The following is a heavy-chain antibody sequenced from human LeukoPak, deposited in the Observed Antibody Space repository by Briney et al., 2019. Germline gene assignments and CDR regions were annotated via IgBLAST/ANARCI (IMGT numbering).Heavy chain of an antibody. CDR2: FDPEDGET. CDR3: ATDYHIS. J-gene: IGHJ5*02. D-gene: IGHD2-21*01. V-gene: IGHV1-24*01. CDR1: GYTLAELS. Sequence: ASVKVPCKVSGYTLAELSMHWLRQVPGKGLEWMGNFDPEDGETIYAQIFQGRLTMTEDTSTDTAYMELSSLRSEDTAIYYCATDYHISWGQGTLVTVSS.